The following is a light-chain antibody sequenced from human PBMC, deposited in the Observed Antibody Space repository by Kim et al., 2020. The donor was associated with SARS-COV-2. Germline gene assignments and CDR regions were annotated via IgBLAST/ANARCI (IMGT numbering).Light chain of an antibody. CDR3: LAWDSSTWV. CDR2: QDA. Sequence: SYELTQPPSVSVSPGHTASITCSGDKLGDKYVSWYQQRPGQSPLVVIYQDAKRPSGIPERFSGSNSGNTATLTISGAQAMDEADYFCLAWDSSTWVFGGGTQLTVL. V-gene: IGLV3-1*01. CDR1: KLGDKY. J-gene: IGLJ3*02.